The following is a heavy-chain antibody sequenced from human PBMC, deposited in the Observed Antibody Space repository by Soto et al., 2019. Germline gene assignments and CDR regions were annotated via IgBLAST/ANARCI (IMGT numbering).Heavy chain of an antibody. CDR2: IYVTGAV. J-gene: IGHJ5*02. Sequence: SETLSLTCSVSGAALNSGNYYWSWIRQVPGKGLEWIGHIYVTGAVDYNPSLRDRITTSQDTSARQFSLNLRLVTAADTAVYYCARLRIATNNYKWFNPWGQGTLLTVS. CDR1: GAALNSGNYY. D-gene: IGHD2-21*01. V-gene: IGHV4-31*03. CDR3: ARLRIATNNYKWFNP.